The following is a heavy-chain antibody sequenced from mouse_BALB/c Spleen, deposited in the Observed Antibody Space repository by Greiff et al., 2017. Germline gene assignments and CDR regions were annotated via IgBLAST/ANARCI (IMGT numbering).Heavy chain of an antibody. CDR2: INPSSGYT. V-gene: IGHV1-4*01. D-gene: IGHD1-2*01. CDR1: GYTFTSYT. CDR3: ANPTATGYYFDY. Sequence: QVHVKQSGAELARPGASVKMSCKASGYTFTSYTMHWVKQRPGQGLEWIGYINPSSGYTNYNQKFKDKATLTADKSSSTAYMQLSSLTSEDSAVYYCANPTATGYYFDYWGQGTTLTVSS. J-gene: IGHJ2*01.